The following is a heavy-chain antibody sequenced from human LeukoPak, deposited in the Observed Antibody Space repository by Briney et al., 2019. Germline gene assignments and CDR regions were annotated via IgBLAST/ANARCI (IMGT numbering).Heavy chain of an antibody. CDR2: INPSGGST. Sequence: ASVKVSCKASGYTFTNYYMHWVRQAPGQGLEWMGIINPSGGSTSYAQKFQGRVTMTRDMSTSTVYMELSSLRSEDTAVYYCARVGSGSYYADYWGQGTLVTVSS. D-gene: IGHD1-26*01. CDR3: ARVGSGSYYADY. J-gene: IGHJ4*02. CDR1: GYTFTNYY. V-gene: IGHV1-46*01.